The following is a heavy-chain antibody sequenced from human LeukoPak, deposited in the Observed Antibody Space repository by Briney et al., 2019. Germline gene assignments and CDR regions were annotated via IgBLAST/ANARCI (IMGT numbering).Heavy chain of an antibody. Sequence: SGPTPVNPTQTLTLTCSFSGFSLTTSGVGVGWIRQSPGKALEWLALIYWNNDNRYSPSLKTRLTITKDTSKNQMVLTMTEMDPVDTATYYCAHYGDYRFMYYFDYWGQGTLVTVSS. D-gene: IGHD4-17*01. V-gene: IGHV2-5*01. CDR2: IYWNNDN. CDR3: AHYGDYRFMYYFDY. J-gene: IGHJ4*02. CDR1: GFSLTTSGVG.